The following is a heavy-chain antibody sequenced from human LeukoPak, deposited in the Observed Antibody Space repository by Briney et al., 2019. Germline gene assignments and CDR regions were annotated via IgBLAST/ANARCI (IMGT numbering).Heavy chain of an antibody. Sequence: PGGSLRLSCAASGFTLSSYNMNWVRQAPGKGLEWISYITTSIDIISYADSVKGRFTISRDNSKNTLYLQMNSLRAEDTAVYYCARDCCGEWYYFDYWGQGTLVTVSS. V-gene: IGHV3-48*01. D-gene: IGHD3-10*01. CDR1: GFTLSSYN. J-gene: IGHJ4*02. CDR2: ITTSIDII. CDR3: ARDCCGEWYYFDY.